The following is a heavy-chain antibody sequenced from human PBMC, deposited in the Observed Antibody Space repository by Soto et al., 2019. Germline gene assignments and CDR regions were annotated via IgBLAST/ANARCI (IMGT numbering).Heavy chain of an antibody. D-gene: IGHD4-17*01. J-gene: IGHJ4*02. V-gene: IGHV4-59*12. CDR1: GGSISTYY. CDR2: IYHSGGT. Sequence: PSETLSLTCTVSGGSISTYYWNWIRQPPGKGLEWIGYIYHSGGTSYNPSLKCRVTISVDRSKNQFSLRLSSVTAADTAVYYCARATVTRVDYWGQGTLVTVSS. CDR3: ARATVTRVDY.